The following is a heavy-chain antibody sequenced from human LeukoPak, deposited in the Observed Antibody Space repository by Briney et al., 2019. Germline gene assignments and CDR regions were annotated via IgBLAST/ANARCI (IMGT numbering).Heavy chain of an antibody. CDR1: GYTFTGYY. V-gene: IGHV1-2*02. Sequence: ASVKVSCKASGYTFTGYYMHWVRQAPGQGLEWMGWINPNSGATNYAQKFQGRVTMTRDTSISTAYMELSRLRSDDTAVYYCARARGSGSYSDYWGQGTLVTVSS. D-gene: IGHD3-10*01. J-gene: IGHJ4*02. CDR2: INPNSGAT. CDR3: ARARGSGSYSDY.